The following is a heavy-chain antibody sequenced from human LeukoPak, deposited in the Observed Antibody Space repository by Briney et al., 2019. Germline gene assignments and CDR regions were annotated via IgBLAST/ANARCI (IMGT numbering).Heavy chain of an antibody. CDR2: IYYSGST. J-gene: IGHJ5*02. CDR3: AGLGTMIVVDNWFDP. Sequence: SETLSLTCTVSGGSISSSSYYWGWIRQPPGKGLEWIGSIYYSGSTYYNPSLKGRVTISVDTSKNQFSLKLSSVTAADTAVYYCAGLGTMIVVDNWFDPWGQGTLVTVSS. D-gene: IGHD3-22*01. V-gene: IGHV4-39*01. CDR1: GGSISSSSYY.